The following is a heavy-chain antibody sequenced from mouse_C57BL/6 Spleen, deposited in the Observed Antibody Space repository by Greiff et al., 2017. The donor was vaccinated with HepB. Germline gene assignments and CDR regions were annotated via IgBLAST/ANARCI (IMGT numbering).Heavy chain of an antibody. CDR2: INPNTGTT. D-gene: IGHD2-1*01. V-gene: IGHV1-39*01. CDR3: ARGGNYGGAMDY. Sequence: EVKLQQSGPELVKPGASVKISCKASGYSFTDYNMNWVKQSNGKSLEWIGVINPNTGTTSYNQKFKGKATLTVDQSSITAYMQLNSLTSEDSAVYYCARGGNYGGAMDYWGQGTSVTVSS. J-gene: IGHJ4*01. CDR1: GYSFTDYN.